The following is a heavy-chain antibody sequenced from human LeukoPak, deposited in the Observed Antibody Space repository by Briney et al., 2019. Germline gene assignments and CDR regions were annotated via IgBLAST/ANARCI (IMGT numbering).Heavy chain of an antibody. CDR1: GYTFAGYY. J-gene: IGHJ4*02. CDR3: ARERTYDSSGYYYL. Sequence: ASVKVSCKASGYTFAGYYMHWVRQAPGQGLEWMGWINPNSGGTNYAQKFQGRVTMTRDTSISTAYMELSRLRSDDTAVYYCARERTYDSSGYYYLWGQGTLVTVSS. CDR2: INPNSGGT. D-gene: IGHD3-22*01. V-gene: IGHV1-2*02.